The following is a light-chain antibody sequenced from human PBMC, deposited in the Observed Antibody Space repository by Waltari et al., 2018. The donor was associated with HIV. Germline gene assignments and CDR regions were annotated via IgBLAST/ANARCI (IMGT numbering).Light chain of an antibody. Sequence: VLTQAALASPVTVGQPASFFCRSSQSLLHRGGDTFLTWLHQRPGQPPRLLLYKCSKRFSGVPDRISGDGAGTNFTLKISRVQPDDAGVYYCMQATHFPRTFGQGTKLEIK. CDR2: KCS. J-gene: IGKJ2*01. V-gene: IGKV2-24*01. CDR1: QSLLHRGGDTF. CDR3: MQATHFPRT.